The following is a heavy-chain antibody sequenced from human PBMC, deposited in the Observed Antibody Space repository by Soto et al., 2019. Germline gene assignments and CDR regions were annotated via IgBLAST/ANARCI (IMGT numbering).Heavy chain of an antibody. D-gene: IGHD2-8*01. V-gene: IGHV3-48*01. CDR3: ARDLNHRQEMLYALLGY. Sequence: EVQLVDSGGGLVQLGGSLRLSCAASGFTFSSYSMNWVRQAPGKGLEWVSYISGSSSMIYYADSVKGRFTISRDNAKNSLYLQMNSLRAEDTSVYYCARDLNHRQEMLYALLGYWGQGTLVTVSS. CDR2: ISGSSSMI. J-gene: IGHJ4*02. CDR1: GFTFSSYS.